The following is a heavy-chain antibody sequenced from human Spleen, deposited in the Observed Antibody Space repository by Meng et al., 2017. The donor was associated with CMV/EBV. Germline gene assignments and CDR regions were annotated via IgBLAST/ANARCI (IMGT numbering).Heavy chain of an antibody. D-gene: IGHD2-21*02. CDR3: ARIERRRILKYCGSDCSTTDY. J-gene: IGHJ4*02. CDR2: IYHSGST. Sequence: QVQLQESGPGLVKPSGTLSLTCAVSGGSISSSNLWTLVRQVPGKGLEWIGEIYHSGSTNYNPSLKSRVTISVDKFKNQFSLKLGSVTAADTAVYYCARIERRRILKYCGSDCSTTDYWGQGTLVTVYS. V-gene: IGHV4-4*02. CDR1: GGSISSSNL.